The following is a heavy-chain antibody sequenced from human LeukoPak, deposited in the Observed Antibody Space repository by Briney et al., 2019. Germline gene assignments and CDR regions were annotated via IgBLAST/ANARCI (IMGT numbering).Heavy chain of an antibody. D-gene: IGHD6-19*01. J-gene: IGHJ4*02. CDR2: ISAYNGNT. CDR1: GYTFTSYG. Sequence: ASVKVSCKASGYTFTSYGISWVRQTPGQGLEWMGWISAYNGNTNYAQKLQGRVTMTTDTSTSTAYMELRSLSSDDTAVYYCARLSDSSGWGYFDYWGQGTLVTVSS. CDR3: ARLSDSSGWGYFDY. V-gene: IGHV1-18*04.